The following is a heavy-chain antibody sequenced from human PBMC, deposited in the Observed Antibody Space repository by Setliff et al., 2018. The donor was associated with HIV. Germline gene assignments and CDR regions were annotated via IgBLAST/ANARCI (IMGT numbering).Heavy chain of an antibody. CDR1: GFTFSSFA. V-gene: IGHV3-30*01. J-gene: IGHJ3*02. Sequence: GGSLRLSCAASGFTFSSFAMHWVRQAPGKGLEWVSVISYDGSRISYADSVKGRFTISRDDSKNTLFLQLNTLRPEDTAVYYCARDLSSGYYYTASAFDIWGQGTMVTVSS. CDR3: ARDLSSGYYYTASAFDI. CDR2: ISYDGSRI. D-gene: IGHD3-22*01.